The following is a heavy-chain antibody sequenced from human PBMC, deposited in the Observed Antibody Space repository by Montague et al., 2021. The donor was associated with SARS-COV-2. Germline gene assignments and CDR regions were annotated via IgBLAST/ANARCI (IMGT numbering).Heavy chain of an antibody. CDR2: VIHSGKT. CDR1: GASFSGYH. CDR3: ARRLTGLEPPFDP. V-gene: IGHV4-34*12. J-gene: IGHJ5*02. D-gene: IGHD1-1*01. Sequence: SETLSLTCAVYGASFSGYHWTRIRQSPGRGLEWIGEVIHSGKTSYNPSLQSRLTMSVDTYKKQFSLRLSSVTAADTAVYYRARRLTGLEPPFDPWGQGTLVIVFS.